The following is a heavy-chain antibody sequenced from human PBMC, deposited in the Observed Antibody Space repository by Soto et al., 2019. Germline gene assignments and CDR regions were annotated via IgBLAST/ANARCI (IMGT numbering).Heavy chain of an antibody. J-gene: IGHJ5*02. D-gene: IGHD6-13*01. V-gene: IGHV2-5*01. CDR1: GFSLSTSGGG. Sequence: SGPTLVNPTQPLTLTCTFSGFSLSTSGGGVGWIRQPPGKDLEWLALIYWTDDKRYSPSLKSRLTITKDTSKNQVVLKMTNMDPVDTPTYYCAHRRSIAAAGTWFDPWGQGTLVTVSS. CDR3: AHRRSIAAAGTWFDP. CDR2: IYWTDDK.